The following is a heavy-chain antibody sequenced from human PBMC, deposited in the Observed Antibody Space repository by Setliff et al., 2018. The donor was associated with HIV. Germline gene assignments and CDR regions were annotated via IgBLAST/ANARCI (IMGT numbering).Heavy chain of an antibody. V-gene: IGHV3-30*02. CDR3: AKDSWGYHY. D-gene: IGHD7-27*01. Sequence: PGGSLRLSCAASGFTFSNYDMHWVRQAPGKGLEWVAFVRYHGSDKYYADSVKGRFTISRDNSKSTLYLQMNSLRPEDTAVYYCAKDSWGYHYWGQGTLVTVSS. CDR2: VRYHGSDK. CDR1: GFTFSNYD. J-gene: IGHJ4*02.